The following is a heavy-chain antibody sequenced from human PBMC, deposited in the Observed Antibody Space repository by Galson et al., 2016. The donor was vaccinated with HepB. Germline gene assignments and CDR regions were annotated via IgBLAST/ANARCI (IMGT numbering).Heavy chain of an antibody. Sequence: QVQLQESGPGLVKPSETLSLTCTVSGGSVNMNYWSWIRQSPTRGLEWIGFIYYSGITNFNPSLKSRLAMSIDASKNRFSLNLTSVTAADTAVYYCARGGTEVDYWGQGILVTVSS. J-gene: IGHJ4*02. D-gene: IGHD3-16*01. CDR3: ARGGTEVDY. V-gene: IGHV4-59*02. CDR1: GGSVNMNY. CDR2: IYYSGIT.